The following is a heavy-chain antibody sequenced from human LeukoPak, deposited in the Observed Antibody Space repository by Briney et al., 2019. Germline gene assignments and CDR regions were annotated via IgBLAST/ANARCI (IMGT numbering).Heavy chain of an antibody. J-gene: IGHJ4*02. CDR2: ISYDGGNE. CDR3: ARASRDGYTLDF. V-gene: IGHV3-30*01. CDR1: GFPFSNYA. Sequence: GGSLRLSCAASGFPFSNYAMHWVRQAPGKGLEWVTVISYDGGNEYYADSVKGRFTISRDNSKNTLYLQMNSLRAEDTAVYYCARASRDGYTLDFWGQGTLVTVSS. D-gene: IGHD5-24*01.